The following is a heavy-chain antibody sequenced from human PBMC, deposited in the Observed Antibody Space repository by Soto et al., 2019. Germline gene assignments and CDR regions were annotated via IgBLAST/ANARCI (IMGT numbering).Heavy chain of an antibody. J-gene: IGHJ4*02. D-gene: IGHD6-6*01. Sequence: PGGSLRLSCAASGFTFSSYAMHWVRQAPGKGLEWVAVISYDGSNKYYADSVKGRFTISRDNSKNTLYLQMNSLRAEDTAVYYCARDVRSIAARWIDYWGQGTLVTVSS. CDR3: ARDVRSIAARWIDY. CDR2: ISYDGSNK. V-gene: IGHV3-30-3*01. CDR1: GFTFSSYA.